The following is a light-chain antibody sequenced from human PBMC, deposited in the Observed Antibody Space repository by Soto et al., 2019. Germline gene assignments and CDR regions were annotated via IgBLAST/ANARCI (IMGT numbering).Light chain of an antibody. V-gene: IGKV2-30*02. Sequence: DVVMTQSPLSLPVTLGQPASISCRSSASLVHSDGNTYLHWIHQRPGQSPRRLLYQVSNRDPGVPERFSGSGSCTDFTLKISRVEAEDVGIYYCMQGTHWPPYTFGQGTKLEFK. J-gene: IGKJ2*01. CDR3: MQGTHWPPYT. CDR1: ASLVHSDGNTY. CDR2: QVS.